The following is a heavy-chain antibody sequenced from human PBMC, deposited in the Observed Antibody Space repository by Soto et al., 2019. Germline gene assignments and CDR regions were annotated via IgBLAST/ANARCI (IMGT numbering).Heavy chain of an antibody. CDR3: STKVDGATSRPSHFYGLAF. D-gene: IGHD2-8*01. CDR2: IRSKANSYAT. J-gene: IGHJ6*02. V-gene: IGHV3-73*01. CDR1: GFTFSDSA. Sequence: QTGGSLRLSCAASGFTFSDSAIHWVRQTSGKGLEWLGRIRSKANSYATEYGDSMKGRLTISRDDSKNTAYLQLNSLKNGDTALYFCSTKVDGATSRPSHFYGLAFWGHGTTVTVSS.